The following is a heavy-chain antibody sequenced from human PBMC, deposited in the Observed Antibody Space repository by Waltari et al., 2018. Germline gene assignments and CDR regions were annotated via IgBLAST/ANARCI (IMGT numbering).Heavy chain of an antibody. CDR3: AAYLPDWGRGRDY. J-gene: IGHJ4*02. Sequence: QVQLQESGPGLVKPSETLSLTCAVSGHSISSTYYWGWIRQSPGTGLEWIANIYHSGRTSYNPSLKSRVTISLEASKNRFSLNLRSVPAADTAVYYCAAYLPDWGRGRDYWGQGTLVTVSS. CDR1: GHSISSTYY. D-gene: IGHD7-27*01. V-gene: IGHV4-38-2*01. CDR2: IYHSGRT.